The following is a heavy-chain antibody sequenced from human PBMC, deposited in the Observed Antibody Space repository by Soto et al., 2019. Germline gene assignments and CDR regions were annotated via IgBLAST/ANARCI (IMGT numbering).Heavy chain of an antibody. J-gene: IGHJ4*02. D-gene: IGHD3-16*02. CDR1: GGSFSGYY. Sequence: PSETLSLTCAVYGGSFSGYYWSWIRQPPGKGLEWIGEINHSGSTNYNPSLKSRVTISVDTSKNQFSLELSSVTAADTAVYYCARGKDDYVWGSYRHHYFFDYWGQGTLVTVSS. CDR3: ARGKDDYVWGSYRHHYFFDY. V-gene: IGHV4-34*01. CDR2: INHSGST.